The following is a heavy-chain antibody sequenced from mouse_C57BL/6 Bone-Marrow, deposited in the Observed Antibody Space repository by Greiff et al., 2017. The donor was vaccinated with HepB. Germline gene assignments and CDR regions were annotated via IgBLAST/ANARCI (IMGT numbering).Heavy chain of an antibody. CDR1: EYEFSSHD. CDR3: ARWDYYYYAMDY. D-gene: IGHD1-1*01. J-gene: IGHJ4*01. V-gene: IGHV5-2*01. CDR2: INSDGGST. Sequence: DVQLVESGGGLVQPGESLKLSCESNEYEFSSHDMSWVRKTPEKRLELVAAINSDGGSTYYPDTMERRFIISRDNTKKTLYLQMSSLRSEDTALYYCARWDYYYYAMDYWGQGTSVTVSS.